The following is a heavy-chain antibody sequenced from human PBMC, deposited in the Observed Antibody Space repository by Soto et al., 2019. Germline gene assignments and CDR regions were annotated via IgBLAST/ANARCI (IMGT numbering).Heavy chain of an antibody. CDR2: IYYRGST. CDR3: AREDLTSQDAFEM. D-gene: IGHD3-10*01. CDR1: GGSVSSGSYY. J-gene: IGHJ3*02. V-gene: IGHV4-61*01. Sequence: QVQLQESGPGLVKPSETLSLTCTVSGGSVSSGSYYWNWIRLPPGKGLEWIGYIYYRGSTNYNPSLKSRVTISVDTSKNRFSLKLSSVTAADTAVYYCAREDLTSQDAFEMWGQGTMVTVSS.